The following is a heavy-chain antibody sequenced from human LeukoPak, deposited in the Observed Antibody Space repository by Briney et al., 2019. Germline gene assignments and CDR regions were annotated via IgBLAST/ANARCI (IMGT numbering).Heavy chain of an antibody. D-gene: IGHD3-16*01. CDR1: GFTFSDYY. CDR3: ARVRYYDYIWGSYQVDY. Sequence: GGSLRLSCAASGFTFSDYYMSYIRQAPGKGLEWVSHISLTSSIIYYADSVTGRFTISRDNAKNSLYMQMNSLSAEDTAVYYCARVRYYDYIWGSYQVDYWGQGSLVTVSS. J-gene: IGHJ4*02. CDR2: ISLTSSII. V-gene: IGHV3-11*01.